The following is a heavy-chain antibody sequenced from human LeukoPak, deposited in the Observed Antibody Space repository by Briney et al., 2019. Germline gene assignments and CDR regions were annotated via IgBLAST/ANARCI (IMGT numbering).Heavy chain of an antibody. Sequence: GGSLRLSCAASGFTFAGHTMTWLRQAPGKGLEWVSIIGGRDDRTYYADSVGGRFTISRDNSKNILQMSSLRAEDTAVYYCAKDPNPFYDFWSGYKWGQGTLVTVSS. CDR2: IGGRDDRT. CDR1: GFTFAGHT. V-gene: IGHV3-23*01. D-gene: IGHD3-3*01. CDR3: AKDPNPFYDFWSGYK. J-gene: IGHJ4*02.